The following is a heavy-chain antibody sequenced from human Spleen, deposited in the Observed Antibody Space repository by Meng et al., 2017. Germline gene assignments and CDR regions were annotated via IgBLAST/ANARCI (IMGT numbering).Heavy chain of an antibody. CDR1: QFTFSSYT. CDR2: ISGSGGST. CDR3: AKDRGSTLYLFDY. D-gene: IGHD2-8*01. V-gene: IGHV3-23*01. Sequence: GESLKISCAASQFTFSSYTMNRVRQAPGKGLEWVSAISGSGGSTHYADSVKGRFTISRDNSKNTLYLQMISLRVEDTAVYYCAKDRGSTLYLFDYWGQGTLVTVSS. J-gene: IGHJ4*02.